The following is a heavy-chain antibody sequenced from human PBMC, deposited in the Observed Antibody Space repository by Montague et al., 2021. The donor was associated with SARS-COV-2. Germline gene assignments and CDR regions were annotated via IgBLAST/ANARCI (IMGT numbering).Heavy chain of an antibody. CDR3: AALGYCSGTSCPL. CDR1: GFTFSSYA. Sequence: SLRLSCAASGFTFSSYAMHWVRQAPGKGLEWVAVISYDGSNKYYADSVKGRFTISRDNSKNALYLQMNSLRAEDTAVYYCAALGYCSGTSCPLWGQGTLVTVSS. D-gene: IGHD2-2*01. CDR2: ISYDGSNK. V-gene: IGHV3-30-3*01. J-gene: IGHJ4*02.